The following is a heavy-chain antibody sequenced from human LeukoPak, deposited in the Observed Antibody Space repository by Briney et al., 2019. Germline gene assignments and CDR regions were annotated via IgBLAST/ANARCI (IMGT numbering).Heavy chain of an antibody. CDR2: IYYSGST. J-gene: IGHJ4*02. CDR3: ARHGGSTGLDPFDF. D-gene: IGHD1-26*01. CDR1: GGSISSSSYY. Sequence: SETLSLTCTVSGGSISSSSYYWGWIRQPPGKGLEWIGSIYYSGSTYYNPSLKSRVTISVDTSKNQFSLKLSSVTAADTAVYYCARHGGSTGLDPFDFWGQGALVTVSS. V-gene: IGHV4-39*01.